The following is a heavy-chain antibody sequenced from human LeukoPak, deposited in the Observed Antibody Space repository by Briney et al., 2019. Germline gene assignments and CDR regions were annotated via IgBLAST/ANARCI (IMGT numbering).Heavy chain of an antibody. J-gene: IGHJ6*02. CDR2: IIPILGIA. CDR1: GGTFSSYT. V-gene: IGHV1-69*04. Sequence: GSSVKVSCKASGGTFSSYTISWVRQAPGQGLEWMGRIIPILGIANYAQKFQGRVTITADKSTSTAYMELSSLRSEDTAVYYCARDGGLYGMDVWGQGTTVTVSS. CDR3: ARDGGLYGMDV.